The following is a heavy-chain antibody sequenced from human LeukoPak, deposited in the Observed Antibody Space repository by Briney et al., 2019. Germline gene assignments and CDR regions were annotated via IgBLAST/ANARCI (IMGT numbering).Heavy chain of an antibody. D-gene: IGHD6-19*01. Sequence: GGSLRLSCAASGFTFSSYAMSWVRQAPGKGLEWVSAISGSGGSTYYADSVKGRFTISRDNSKNTLYLQMNSLRAEDTAVYYCAKVRYSSGWYSGFDYWGRGTLVTVSS. CDR1: GFTFSSYA. CDR2: ISGSGGST. V-gene: IGHV3-23*01. CDR3: AKVRYSSGWYSGFDY. J-gene: IGHJ4*02.